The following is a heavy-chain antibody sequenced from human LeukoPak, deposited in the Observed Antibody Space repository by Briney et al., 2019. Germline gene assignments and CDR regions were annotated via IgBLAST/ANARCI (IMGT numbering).Heavy chain of an antibody. CDR1: GGSISSGSYY. CDR2: IYTSGST. D-gene: IGHD3-16*01. V-gene: IGHV4-61*02. J-gene: IGHJ3*02. CDR3: ARGGRDLGASDI. Sequence: PSQTLSLTCTVSGGSISSGSYYWSWIRQPAGKGLEWIGRIYTSGSTNYNPSLKSRVTISVDTSKNQFSLKLSSVTAADTAVYYCARGGRDLGASDIWGQGTMVTVSS.